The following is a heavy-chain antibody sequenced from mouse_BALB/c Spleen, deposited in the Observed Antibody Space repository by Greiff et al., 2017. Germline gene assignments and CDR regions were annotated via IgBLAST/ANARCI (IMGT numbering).Heavy chain of an antibody. J-gene: IGHJ4*01. CDR1: GFNIKDYY. CDR3: ASWGAMDY. Sequence: EVQLQESGAELVRPGALVKLSCKASGFNIKDYYMHWVKQRPEQGLEWIGWIDPENGNTIYDPKFQGKASITADTSSNTAYLQLSSLTSEDTAVYYCASWGAMDYWGQGTSVTVSS. V-gene: IGHV14-1*02. CDR2: IDPENGNT.